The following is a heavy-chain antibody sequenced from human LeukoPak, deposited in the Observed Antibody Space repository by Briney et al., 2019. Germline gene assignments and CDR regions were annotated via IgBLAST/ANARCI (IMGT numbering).Heavy chain of an antibody. V-gene: IGHV3-74*01. CDR1: GFTFNNHC. CDR2: INTDGRTT. Sequence: GGSLRLSCAVSGFTFNNHCMHWVRQAPGKGLVWISRINTDGRTTNYADSVKGRFTISRDNARNMFYLQMNSLRAEDTAVYYCARDVNCNQVDYWGQGSLVTVSS. D-gene: IGHD1-20*01. CDR3: ARDVNCNQVDY. J-gene: IGHJ4*02.